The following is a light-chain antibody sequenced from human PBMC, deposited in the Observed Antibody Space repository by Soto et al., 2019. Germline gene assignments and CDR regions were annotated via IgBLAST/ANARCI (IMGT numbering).Light chain of an antibody. CDR2: EVT. CDR3: CSRV. V-gene: IGLV2-23*02. Sequence: QSALTQPASVSGSPGQSITISCTGTSSDVATYNRVSWYQQRPGTAPQLIIYEVTKRPSGVSTRFSGSQSGNTASLTISGLQADDEADYYCCSRVFGGGTKVTVL. J-gene: IGLJ3*02. CDR1: SSDVATYNR.